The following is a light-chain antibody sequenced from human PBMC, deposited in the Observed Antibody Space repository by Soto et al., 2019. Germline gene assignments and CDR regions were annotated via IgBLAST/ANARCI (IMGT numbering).Light chain of an antibody. CDR3: QQYNSDSS. V-gene: IGKV1-5*01. Sequence: QMTQSPSTLSVSVGDSGTITCRASQSINKWLAWYQQKPGKAPNLLIFDASNLQSGVPSRFSGSGFGTQFTLIISSLQPEDVATYYCQQYNSDSSFGGGTKVEIK. J-gene: IGKJ4*01. CDR2: DAS. CDR1: QSINKW.